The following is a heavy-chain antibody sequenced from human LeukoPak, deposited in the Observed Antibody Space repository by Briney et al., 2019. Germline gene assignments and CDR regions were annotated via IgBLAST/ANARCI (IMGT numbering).Heavy chain of an antibody. V-gene: IGHV4-38-2*02. CDR1: GYSISSGYY. CDR3: ARGGRSGSYYGY. J-gene: IGHJ4*02. D-gene: IGHD1-26*01. CDR2: IYHSGST. Sequence: SETLSLTCTVSGYSISSGYYWGWIRQPPGKGLEWIGSIYHSGSTSYNPSLKSRVTISVDTSKNQFSLKLSSVTAADTAVYYCARGGRSGSYYGYWGQGTLVTVSS.